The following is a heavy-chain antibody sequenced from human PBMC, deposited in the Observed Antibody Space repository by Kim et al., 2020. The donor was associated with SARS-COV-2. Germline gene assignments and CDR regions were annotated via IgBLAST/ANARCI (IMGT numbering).Heavy chain of an antibody. CDR2: SST. V-gene: IGHV3-48*02. J-gene: IGHJ4*02. Sequence: SSTYYADSVKGRFTISRDNAKNSLYLQMNSLRDEDTAVYYCARGSYGPDYWGQGTLVTVSS. CDR3: ARGSYGPDY. D-gene: IGHD4-17*01.